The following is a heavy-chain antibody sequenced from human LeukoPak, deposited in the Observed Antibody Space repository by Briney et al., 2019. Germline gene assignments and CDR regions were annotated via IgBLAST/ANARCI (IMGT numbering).Heavy chain of an antibody. D-gene: IGHD3-10*01. Sequence: SETLSLTCAVYGGSFSGYYWSWIRKPPGKGLEWIGEINHSGSTNYNPSLKSRVTISVDTSKNQFSLKLSSVTAADTAAYYCARRSRDYGSGSYKFYYYYYMDVWGKGTTVTISS. V-gene: IGHV4-34*01. J-gene: IGHJ6*03. CDR2: INHSGST. CDR3: ARRSRDYGSGSYKFYYYYYMDV. CDR1: GGSFSGYY.